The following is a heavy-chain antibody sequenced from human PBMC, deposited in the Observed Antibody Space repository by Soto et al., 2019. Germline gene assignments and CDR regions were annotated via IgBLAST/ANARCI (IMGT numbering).Heavy chain of an antibody. J-gene: IGHJ6*02. CDR2: ISYDGSNK. V-gene: IGHV3-30-3*01. CDR3: ARASHYYYGMDV. Sequence: GGSLRLSCAASGFTFSSYAMHWVRQAPGKGLEWVAVISYDGSNKYYADSVKGRFTISRDNSKNTLYLQMNSLRAEDTAVYYSARASHYYYGMDVWGHETTVTVSS. CDR1: GFTFSSYA.